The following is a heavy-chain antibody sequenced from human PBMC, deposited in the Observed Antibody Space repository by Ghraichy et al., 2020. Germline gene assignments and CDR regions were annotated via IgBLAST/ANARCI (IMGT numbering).Heavy chain of an antibody. Sequence: VKVSCKASGYTFTSYDINWVRQATGQGLEWMGWMNPNSGNTGYAQKFQGRVTMTRNTSISTAYMELSSLRSEDTAVYYCARGRAYDFWSGYRHWFDPWGQGTLVTVSS. CDR1: GYTFTSYD. J-gene: IGHJ5*02. D-gene: IGHD3-3*01. CDR2: MNPNSGNT. CDR3: ARGRAYDFWSGYRHWFDP. V-gene: IGHV1-8*01.